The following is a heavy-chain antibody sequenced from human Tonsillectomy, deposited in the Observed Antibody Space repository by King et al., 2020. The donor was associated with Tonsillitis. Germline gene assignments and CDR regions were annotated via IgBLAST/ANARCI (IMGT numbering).Heavy chain of an antibody. V-gene: IGHV3-73*01. J-gene: IGHJ3*02. CDR1: GFTFSGSA. CDR3: TGTTGGAFDI. CDR2: IRSKANSYAT. Sequence: VQLVESGGGLVQPGGSLKLSCAASGFTFSGSAMHWVRQASGKGLEWVGLIRSKANSYATEYAASVKGRFHISREDSKNTAYLQMNSLKTEDTAVYYCTGTTGGAFDIWGQGTMVTVSS. D-gene: IGHD1-14*01.